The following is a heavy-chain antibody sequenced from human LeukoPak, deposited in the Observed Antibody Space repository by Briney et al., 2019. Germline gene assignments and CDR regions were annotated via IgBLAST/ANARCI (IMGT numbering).Heavy chain of an antibody. Sequence: SQTLSLTCTVSGGSISSGDYYWSWIRQPPGKGLEWIGYIYYSGSTYYNPSLKGRVTISVDTSKNQFSLKLSSVTAADTAVYYCARDHNWNDPYYYYYMDVWGKGTTVTVSS. CDR2: IYYSGST. J-gene: IGHJ6*03. D-gene: IGHD1-20*01. CDR3: ARDHNWNDPYYYYYMDV. CDR1: GGSISSGDYY. V-gene: IGHV4-30-4*08.